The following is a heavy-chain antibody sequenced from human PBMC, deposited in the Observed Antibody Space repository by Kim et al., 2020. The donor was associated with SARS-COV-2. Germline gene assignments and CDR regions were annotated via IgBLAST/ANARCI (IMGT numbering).Heavy chain of an antibody. CDR3: TRDPYYDSSGYYYGLYY. CDR1: GFTFGDYA. Sequence: GGSLRLSCTASGFTFGDYAMSWFRQAPGKGLEWVGFIRSKAYGGTTEYAASVKGRFTISRDDSKSIAYLQMNSLKTEDTAVYYCTRDPYYDSSGYYYGLYYWGAGTPLTVSS. D-gene: IGHD3-22*01. J-gene: IGHJ4*02. V-gene: IGHV3-49*03. CDR2: IRSKAYGGTT.